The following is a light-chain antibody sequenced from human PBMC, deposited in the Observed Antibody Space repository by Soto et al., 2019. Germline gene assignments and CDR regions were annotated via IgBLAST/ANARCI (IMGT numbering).Light chain of an antibody. J-gene: IGLJ3*02. V-gene: IGLV1-40*01. Sequence: QPVLTQPPSVSGAPGQRVTISCTESSSNIGAGYDVHWYQQLPGTAPKLLIYGNSNRPSGVPDRFSGSKSGTSASLAITGLQAADEADYYCQSYDSSLSGWVFGGGTKLTVL. CDR3: QSYDSSLSGWV. CDR2: GNS. CDR1: SSNIGAGYD.